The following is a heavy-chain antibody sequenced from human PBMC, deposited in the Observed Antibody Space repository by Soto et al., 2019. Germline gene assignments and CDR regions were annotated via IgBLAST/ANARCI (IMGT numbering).Heavy chain of an antibody. J-gene: IGHJ4*02. Sequence: SETLSLTCTVSGGSISDHFWTWIRQPAGKGLEWIGRIYTTGSTNYNPSLKSRVTMSVDTSKNQFSLKVSSVTAADTAVYYCARLGTNGQTLDYWGQGTLVTSPQ. CDR1: GGSISDHF. CDR3: ARLGTNGQTLDY. D-gene: IGHD3-16*01. CDR2: IYTTGST. V-gene: IGHV4-4*07.